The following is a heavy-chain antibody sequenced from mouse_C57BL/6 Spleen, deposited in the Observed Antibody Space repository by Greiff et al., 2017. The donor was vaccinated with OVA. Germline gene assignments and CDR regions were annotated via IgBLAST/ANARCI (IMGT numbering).Heavy chain of an antibody. CDR2: ISYDGSN. Sequence: EVKLMESGPGLVKPSQSLSLTCSVTGYSITSGYYWNWIRQFPGNKLEWMGYISYDGSNNYNPSLKNRISITRDTSKNQFFLKLNSVTTEDTATYYCARDLGLEDYWGQGTTLTVSS. D-gene: IGHD4-1*01. CDR3: ARDLGLEDY. V-gene: IGHV3-6*01. CDR1: GYSITSGYY. J-gene: IGHJ2*01.